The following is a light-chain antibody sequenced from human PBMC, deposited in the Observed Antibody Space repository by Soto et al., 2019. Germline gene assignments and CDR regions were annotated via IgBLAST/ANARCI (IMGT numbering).Light chain of an antibody. CDR3: AAWDDSLSGWV. J-gene: IGLJ3*02. CDR1: SSNIGSNY. CDR2: TNN. Sequence: QSVLTQPPSASGTPGQRVTISCSGSSSNIGSNYVYWYHQLPGTAPKLLIYTNNQRPSGVPDRFSGSKSGTSASLAISGLRSEDEAAYHCAAWDDSLSGWVFGGGTKLTVL. V-gene: IGLV1-47*02.